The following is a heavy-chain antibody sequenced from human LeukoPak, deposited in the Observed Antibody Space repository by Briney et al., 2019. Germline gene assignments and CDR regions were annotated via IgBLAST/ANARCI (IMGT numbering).Heavy chain of an antibody. Sequence: SETLSLTCTVSGGSINSYYGSWIRQPPGKGLEWIGYVSNSGSTNYNPSLESRVTISIDMSKKQFSLKLNSVTAEDTAVYYCARGMRRHFDYWGQGTLVTVSS. CDR1: GGSINSYY. CDR2: VSNSGST. J-gene: IGHJ4*02. V-gene: IGHV4-59*01. CDR3: ARGMRRHFDY. D-gene: IGHD2-8*01.